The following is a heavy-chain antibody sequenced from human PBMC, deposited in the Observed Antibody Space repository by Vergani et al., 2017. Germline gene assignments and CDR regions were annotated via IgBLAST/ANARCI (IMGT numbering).Heavy chain of an antibody. V-gene: IGHV4-34*01. J-gene: IGHJ5*02. CDR1: GGSFSGYY. CDR3: AGARGYRKKGGANWFDP. D-gene: IGHD5-18*01. CDR2: INHSGST. Sequence: QVQLQQWGAGLLKPSETLSLICAVYGGSFSGYYWSWIRQPPGKGREWSGEINHSGSTNYNPSLKSRVTISVDTSKNQFSLKLSTVTAADTAVDYCAGARGYRKKGGANWFDPWGQGTLVTVSS.